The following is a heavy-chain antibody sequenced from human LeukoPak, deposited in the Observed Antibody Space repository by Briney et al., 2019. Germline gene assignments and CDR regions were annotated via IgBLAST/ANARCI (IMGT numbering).Heavy chain of an antibody. V-gene: IGHV3-30*18. J-gene: IGHJ4*02. CDR2: ISYDGSDK. Sequence: GGSLRLSCAASGFTFSSYGMHWVRQAPGKGLEWVAVISYDGSDKYYADSVKGRFTISRDNSKNTLYLQMNSLRAEDTAVYYCAKDGRAGWTNPYYFDYWGQGTLVTVSS. CDR3: AKDGRAGWTNPYYFDY. CDR1: GFTFSSYG. D-gene: IGHD6-19*01.